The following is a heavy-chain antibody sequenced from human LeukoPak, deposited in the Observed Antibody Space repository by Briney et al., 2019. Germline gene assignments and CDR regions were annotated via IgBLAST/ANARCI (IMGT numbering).Heavy chain of an antibody. J-gene: IGHJ4*02. V-gene: IGHV4-39*07. CDR3: ASTPTIYCGGDCWY. CDR1: GGSISSSSYY. Sequence: SETLSLTCTVSGGSISSSSYYWGWIRQPPGKGLEWIGSIYYSGSTYYNPSLKSRVTISVDTSKNQFSLKLSSVTAADTAVYYCASTPTIYCGGDCWYWGQGTLVTVSS. CDR2: IYYSGST. D-gene: IGHD2-21*02.